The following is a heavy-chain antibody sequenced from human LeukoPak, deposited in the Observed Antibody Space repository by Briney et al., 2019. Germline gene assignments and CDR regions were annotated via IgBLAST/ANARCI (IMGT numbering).Heavy chain of an antibody. CDR2: ISAYNGNT. D-gene: IGHD3-10*01. V-gene: IGHV1-18*01. Sequence: ASVKVSCKASGYTFTSYGISWVRQAPGQGLEWMGWISAYNGNTNYAQKLQGRVTMTTDTSTSTAYMELSSLRSEDTAVYYCARAAMVRGVKYYYYYMDVWGKGTTVTVSS. J-gene: IGHJ6*03. CDR1: GYTFTSYG. CDR3: ARAAMVRGVKYYYYYMDV.